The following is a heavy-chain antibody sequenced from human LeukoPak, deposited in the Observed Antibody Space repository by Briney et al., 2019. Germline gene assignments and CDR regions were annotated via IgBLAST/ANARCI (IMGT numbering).Heavy chain of an antibody. Sequence: SETLSLTCAVYGGSFSGYYWSWIRQPPGKGLEWIGEINHSGSTNYNPSLKSRVTISVDTSKNQFSLKLSSVTAADTAVYYCARGPHDGWYGYRAIDYWGQGTLVTVSS. J-gene: IGHJ4*02. CDR2: INHSGST. CDR1: GGSFSGYY. CDR3: ARGPHDGWYGYRAIDY. V-gene: IGHV4-34*01. D-gene: IGHD6-19*01.